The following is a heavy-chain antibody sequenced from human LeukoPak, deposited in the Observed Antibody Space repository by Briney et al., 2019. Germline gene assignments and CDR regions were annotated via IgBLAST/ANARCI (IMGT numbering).Heavy chain of an antibody. V-gene: IGHV4-61*01. CDR3: ARDRVDFWSGYSPYGMDV. CDR2: IYYSGST. Sequence: SETLSLTCTVSGGSVSSGSYYWSWIRQPPGKGLEWIGCIYYSGSTNYNPSLKSRVTISVDTSKNQFSLKLSSVTAADTAVYYCARDRVDFWSGYSPYGMDVWGQGTTVTVSS. D-gene: IGHD3-3*01. J-gene: IGHJ6*02. CDR1: GGSVSSGSYY.